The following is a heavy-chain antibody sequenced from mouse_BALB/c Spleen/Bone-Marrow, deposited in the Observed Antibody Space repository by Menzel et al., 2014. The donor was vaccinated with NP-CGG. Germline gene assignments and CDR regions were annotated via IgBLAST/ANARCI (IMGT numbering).Heavy chain of an antibody. CDR3: VRPYDYGTWFAY. CDR1: GFTFSTYG. D-gene: IGHD2-4*01. V-gene: IGHV5-6*01. Sequence: EVKLMESGGDLVKPGGSLKLSCAASGFTFSTYGMSWVRQTPGKRLEWVAAISNGGIYTYYPDTVKGRFTISRDNAKNTLYLQMSSLKSEDTAMYYCVRPYDYGTWFAYWGQATLVTVSA. CDR2: ISNGGIYT. J-gene: IGHJ3*01.